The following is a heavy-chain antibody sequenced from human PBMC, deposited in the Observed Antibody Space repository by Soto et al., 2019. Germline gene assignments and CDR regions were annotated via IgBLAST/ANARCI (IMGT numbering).Heavy chain of an antibody. D-gene: IGHD2-21*02. CDR2: IWYDGSNK. J-gene: IGHJ6*02. Sequence: QVQLVESGGGVVQPGGSLRLSCATSGCTFNTYGMHWVRQAPGKGLEWVAIIWYDGSNKYYADSVKGRFTISRDNSKNSLSLQMNSLRAEDTALYYCARSDCTGAYCYSWPFNYGVDVWGQGTPVTVSS. V-gene: IGHV3-33*08. CDR1: GCTFNTYG. CDR3: ARSDCTGAYCYSWPFNYGVDV.